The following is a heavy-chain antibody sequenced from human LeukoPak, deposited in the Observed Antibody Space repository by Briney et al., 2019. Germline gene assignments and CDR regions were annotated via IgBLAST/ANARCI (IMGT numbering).Heavy chain of an antibody. J-gene: IGHJ4*02. CDR3: ARDRYDILTGYYSFDY. Sequence: GASVKVSCKASGYTFTGYYMHWVRQAPGQGLEWMGWINPNSGGTNYAQKFQGRVTMTRDTSISTAYMELSRLRSDDTAVYYCARDRYDILTGYYSFDYWGQGTLVTLSS. V-gene: IGHV1-2*02. D-gene: IGHD3-9*01. CDR1: GYTFTGYY. CDR2: INPNSGGT.